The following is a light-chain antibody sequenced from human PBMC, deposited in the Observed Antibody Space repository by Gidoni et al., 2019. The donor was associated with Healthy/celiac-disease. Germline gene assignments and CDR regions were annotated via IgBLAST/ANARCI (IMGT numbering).Light chain of an antibody. CDR3: QQYGSSPPVT. Sequence: EIVLTQSPGTLSLSPGERATLSCRASQSVSSSYLAWYQQKPGQAPRLLIYGASSRAPGIPDRCSGSVSGTDFTLTISILEPEDFAVYYCQQYGSSPPVTFGQGTRLEIK. CDR2: GAS. V-gene: IGKV3-20*01. CDR1: QSVSSSY. J-gene: IGKJ5*01.